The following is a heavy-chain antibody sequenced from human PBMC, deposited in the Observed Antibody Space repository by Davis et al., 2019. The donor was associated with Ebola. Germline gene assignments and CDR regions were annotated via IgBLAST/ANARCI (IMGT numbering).Heavy chain of an antibody. V-gene: IGHV3-33*01. CDR3: ARVPVATIRYYYYGMDV. J-gene: IGHJ6*02. CDR1: GFTFSSYG. Sequence: GESLKISCAASGFTFSSYGMHWVRQAPGKGLEWVAVIWYDGSNKYYADSVKGRFTISRDNSKNTLYLQMNSLIAEDTAVYYCARVPVATIRYYYYGMDVWGQGTTVTVSS. CDR2: IWYDGSNK. D-gene: IGHD5-24*01.